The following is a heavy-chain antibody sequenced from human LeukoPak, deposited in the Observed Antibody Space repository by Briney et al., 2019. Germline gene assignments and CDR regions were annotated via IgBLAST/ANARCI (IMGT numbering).Heavy chain of an antibody. V-gene: IGHV3-53*01. CDR3: AKIGYTSVWRV. D-gene: IGHD6-19*01. Sequence: PGGSLRLSCTVSGFTVSSNSMSWVRQAPGKGLEWVSFIYSDNTHYSDSVKGRFTISRDNAKNTLYLQMNSLRAEDTAVYYCAKIGYTSVWRVWGQGTLVTVSS. CDR2: IYSDNT. J-gene: IGHJ1*01. CDR1: GFTVSSNS.